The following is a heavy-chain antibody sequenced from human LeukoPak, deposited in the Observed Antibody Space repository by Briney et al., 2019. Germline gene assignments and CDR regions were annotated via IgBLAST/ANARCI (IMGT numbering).Heavy chain of an antibody. V-gene: IGHV4-61*02. CDR3: AREYYYDSSGYGNAFDI. J-gene: IGHJ3*02. CDR2: IYTSGNT. D-gene: IGHD3-22*01. CDR1: GGSISSGSYY. Sequence: PSETLSLTCTVSGGSISSGSYYWSWIRQPAGKGLEWIGRIYTSGNTNYNPSLKSRVTISIDTSKNQFSLKLSSVTAADTAVYYCAREYYYDSSGYGNAFDIWGQGTMVTVSS.